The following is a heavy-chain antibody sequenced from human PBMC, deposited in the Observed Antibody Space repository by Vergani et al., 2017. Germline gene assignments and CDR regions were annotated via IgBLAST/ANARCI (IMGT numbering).Heavy chain of an antibody. V-gene: IGHV5-51*01. J-gene: IGHJ4*02. CDR2: IYPGDSDT. CDR1: GYSFTSYW. D-gene: IGHD3-22*01. CDR3: ARQSYDSSGYYWYYFDY. Sequence: EVQLVQSGAEVKKPGESLKISCKGSGYSFTSYWIVWVRQMPGKGLEWMGIIYPGDSDTSYSPAFQGQVTISADKSISTAYLQWSSLKASDTAMYYCARQSYDSSGYYWYYFDYWGQGTLVTVSS.